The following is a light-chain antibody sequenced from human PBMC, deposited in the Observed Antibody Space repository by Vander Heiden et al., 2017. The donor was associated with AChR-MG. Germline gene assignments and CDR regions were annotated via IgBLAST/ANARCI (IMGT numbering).Light chain of an antibody. J-gene: IGKJ1*01. CDR2: KAS. Sequence: DIQMTLPPSTLSASVGDRVTITCRASQSISSWLAWYQQKPGKAPKLLIYKASSLESGVPSRFSGSGSGTEFTLTISSLQPDDFATYYCQQYNSYSETFGQGTKVEIK. CDR3: QQYNSYSET. V-gene: IGKV1-5*03. CDR1: QSISSW.